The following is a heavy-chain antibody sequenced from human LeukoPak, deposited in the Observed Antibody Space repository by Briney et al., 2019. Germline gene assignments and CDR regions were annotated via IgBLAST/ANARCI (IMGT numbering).Heavy chain of an antibody. CDR2: IYYSGST. V-gene: IGHV4-39*01. Sequence: PSETLSLTCTVSGGSISSSSYYWGWIRQPPGKGLEWIGSIYYSGSTYYNPSLKSRVTISVDTSKNQFSLKLSSVTAADTAVYYCARQVEYSSSSGGYYYYYMDVWGKGTMVTVSS. J-gene: IGHJ6*03. CDR3: ARQVEYSSSSGGYYYYYMDV. CDR1: GGSISSSSYY. D-gene: IGHD6-6*01.